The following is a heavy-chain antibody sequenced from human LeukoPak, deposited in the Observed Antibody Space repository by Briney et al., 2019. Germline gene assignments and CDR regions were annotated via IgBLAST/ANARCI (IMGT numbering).Heavy chain of an antibody. Sequence: GASVKVSCKASGGTFISYAISWVRQAPGQGLEWMGGIIPIFGTANYAQKFQGRVTITADESTSTAYMELSSLRSEDTAVYYCARPRILSTVTTDAFDIWGQGTMVTVSS. V-gene: IGHV1-69*13. CDR3: ARPRILSTVTTDAFDI. CDR1: GGTFISYA. CDR2: IIPIFGTA. J-gene: IGHJ3*02. D-gene: IGHD4-17*01.